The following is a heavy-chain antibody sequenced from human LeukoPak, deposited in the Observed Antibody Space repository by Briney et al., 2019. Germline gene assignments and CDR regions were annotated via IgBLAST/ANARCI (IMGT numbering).Heavy chain of an antibody. D-gene: IGHD2-8*01. J-gene: IGHJ6*03. V-gene: IGHV4-4*07. CDR3: ARGGCTNGVCPVDYMDV. Sequence: SETLSLTCTVSGGSISSYYWSWIRQPAGKGLEWIGRIYTSGSTNYNPSLKSRVTMSVDTSKNQFSLKLSSVTAADTAVYYCARGGCTNGVCPVDYMDVWGKGTTVTVSS. CDR2: IYTSGST. CDR1: GGSISSYY.